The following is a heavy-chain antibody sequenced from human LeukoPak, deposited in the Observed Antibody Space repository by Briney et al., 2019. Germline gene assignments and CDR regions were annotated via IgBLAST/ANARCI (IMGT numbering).Heavy chain of an antibody. J-gene: IGHJ4*02. D-gene: IGHD3-3*01. CDR1: GGSFSGYY. V-gene: IGHV4-34*01. CDR2: INHSGST. CDR3: ARGGASGGYYRVVAFDY. Sequence: TSETLSLTCAVYGGSFSGYYWSWIRQPPGKGLEWIGEINHSGSTNYNPSLKSRVTISVDTSKNQFSLKLSSVTAADTAVYYCARGGASGGYYRVVAFDYWGQGTLVTVSS.